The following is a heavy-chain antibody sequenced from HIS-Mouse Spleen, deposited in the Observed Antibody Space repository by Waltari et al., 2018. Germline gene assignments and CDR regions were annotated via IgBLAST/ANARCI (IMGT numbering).Heavy chain of an antibody. D-gene: IGHD6-13*01. J-gene: IGHJ2*01. Sequence: QLQLQESGPGLVKPSETLSLTCTVSGGSISSSSYYWGWIRQPPGKGLEWIGSIYYSGGTYCNPSLKSRVTISVDTSKTQFSLKLSSVTAAETAVYYCAREIPYSSSWYDWYFDLWGRGTLVTVSS. CDR3: AREIPYSSSWYDWYFDL. V-gene: IGHV4-39*07. CDR2: IYYSGGT. CDR1: GGSISSSSYY.